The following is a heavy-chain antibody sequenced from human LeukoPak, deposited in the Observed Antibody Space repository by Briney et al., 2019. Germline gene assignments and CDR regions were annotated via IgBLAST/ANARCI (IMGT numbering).Heavy chain of an antibody. CDR2: IKHRGST. CDR1: GGSFSGYY. D-gene: IGHD6-19*01. Sequence: SETLSLTCAVYGGSFSGYYWSWIRQPPGKGLEWMGEIKHRGSTNYNPSLKSRVTISVDTSKNQFSMKLSSGADPDTAVYYCARYWGSGWTFDYWGQGTVVTVSS. J-gene: IGHJ4*02. CDR3: ARYWGSGWTFDY. V-gene: IGHV4-34*01.